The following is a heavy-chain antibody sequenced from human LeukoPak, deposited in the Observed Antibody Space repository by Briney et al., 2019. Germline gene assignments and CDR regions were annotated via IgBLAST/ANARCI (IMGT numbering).Heavy chain of an antibody. CDR2: IYYSGST. CDR1: GGSISSYY. V-gene: IGHV4-59*01. J-gene: IGHJ4*02. Sequence: AETLSLTCTVSGGSISSYYWSWIRQPPGKGLEWIGYIYYSGSTNYNPSLKSRVTISVDTSRKQFSLKLSSVTAAATAVYYCARDSSGFRYFDYWGQGTLVTVSS. CDR3: ARDSSGFRYFDY. D-gene: IGHD3-22*01.